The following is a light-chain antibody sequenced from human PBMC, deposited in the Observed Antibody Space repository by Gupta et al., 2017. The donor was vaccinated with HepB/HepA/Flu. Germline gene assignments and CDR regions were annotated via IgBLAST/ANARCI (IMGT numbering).Light chain of an antibody. Sequence: QSALPQPASVSGSLGPSITLSCTVTSSDFGGYNYVSWYQQHPGKAPKLMIYDVSNRPSGVSSRFSGSKSGNTASLTISGLRTEDEADYYCNSFTRSTIYVFGTGTKVAVL. J-gene: IGLJ1*01. CDR1: SSDFGGYNY. CDR2: DVS. CDR3: NSFTRSTIYV. V-gene: IGLV2-14*01.